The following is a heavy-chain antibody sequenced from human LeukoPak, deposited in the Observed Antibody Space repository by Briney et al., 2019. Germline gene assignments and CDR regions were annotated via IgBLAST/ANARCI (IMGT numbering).Heavy chain of an antibody. D-gene: IGHD5-18*01. CDR1: GFTFSSYW. CDR3: AKDQVRGYSYGIKDY. Sequence: GGSLRLSCAASGFTFSSYWMSWVRQAPVKGQEWVANIKQDGSEKYYVDSVKGRFTISRDNAKNSLYLQMNSLKAEDTAVYYCAKDQVRGYSYGIKDYWDQGTLVTVSS. CDR2: IKQDGSEK. J-gene: IGHJ4*02. V-gene: IGHV3-7*01.